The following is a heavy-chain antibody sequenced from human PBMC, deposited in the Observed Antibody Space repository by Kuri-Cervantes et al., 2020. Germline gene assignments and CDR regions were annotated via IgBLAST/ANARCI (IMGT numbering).Heavy chain of an antibody. CDR3: ARDSQIAATTADWYFDL. CDR2: ISSSSSYI. Sequence: GESLKISCAASGFTFSSYSMNWVRQAPGKGLEWVSSISSSSSYIYYADSVKGRFTISRDNAKNSLYLQMNSLRTEDTAVYYCARDSQIAATTADWYFDLWGRGTLVTVSS. D-gene: IGHD6-13*01. J-gene: IGHJ2*01. CDR1: GFTFSSYS. V-gene: IGHV3-21*01.